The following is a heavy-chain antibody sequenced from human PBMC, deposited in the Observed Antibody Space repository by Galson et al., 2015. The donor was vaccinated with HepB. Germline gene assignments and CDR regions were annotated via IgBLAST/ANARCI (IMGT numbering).Heavy chain of an antibody. J-gene: IGHJ4*02. Sequence: LRLSCAASGFTVSSNYMSWVRQAPGRGLEWVSVIYSGDTTYYADSVKGRLTISRDTSKNTLYLQLNSLRVDDTAVYYCAAGGPGGWGYFEYWGQGTLVTVSS. CDR2: IYSGDTT. D-gene: IGHD3-16*01. V-gene: IGHV3-53*01. CDR3: AAGGPGGWGYFEY. CDR1: GFTVSSNY.